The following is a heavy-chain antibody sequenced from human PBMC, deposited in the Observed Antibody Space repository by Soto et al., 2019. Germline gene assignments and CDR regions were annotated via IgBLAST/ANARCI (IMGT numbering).Heavy chain of an antibody. Sequence: DVQLVESGGGSVQPGGSLRLSCVASGFTFSRYWVHWVRQAPGKGLVWVSRVKGYEITATYADSVEGRFTISRDNAKNTVYLHMNSLRADDTAVYYCARGAEGAYYHDYWGQGTLVTVSS. V-gene: IGHV3-74*01. D-gene: IGHD3-3*01. CDR3: ARGAEGAYYHDY. CDR1: GFTFSRYW. CDR2: VKGYEITA. J-gene: IGHJ4*02.